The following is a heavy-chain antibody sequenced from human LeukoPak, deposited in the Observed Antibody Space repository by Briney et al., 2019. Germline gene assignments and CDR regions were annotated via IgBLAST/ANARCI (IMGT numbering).Heavy chain of an antibody. CDR2: ISSSSSYI. J-gene: IGHJ4*02. CDR1: GFTFSSYS. CDR3: ARRSGITMVRGVIDY. D-gene: IGHD3-10*01. Sequence: GGSLRLSCAASGFTFSSYSMNWVRQAPGKGLEWVSSISSSSSYIYYADSVKGRFTISRDNAKNSLYLQMNSLRAEDTAVYYCARRSGITMVRGVIDYWGQGTLVTVSS. V-gene: IGHV3-21*01.